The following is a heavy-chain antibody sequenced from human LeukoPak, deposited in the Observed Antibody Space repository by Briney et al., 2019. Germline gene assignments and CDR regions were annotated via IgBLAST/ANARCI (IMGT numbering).Heavy chain of an antibody. D-gene: IGHD2/OR15-2a*01. CDR1: GFIFNNYG. CDR3: ARAARADCTSPTCHSWLAP. Sequence: GGSLRLSCVASGFIFNNYGMHWVRQAPGKGLEWVALIWYDGSNENYADSVKGRFTISRDNSKNILYLQMSGLRAEDTAVYYCARAARADCTSPTCHSWLAPWGQGTQVTVSS. CDR2: IWYDGSNE. J-gene: IGHJ5*02. V-gene: IGHV3-33*01.